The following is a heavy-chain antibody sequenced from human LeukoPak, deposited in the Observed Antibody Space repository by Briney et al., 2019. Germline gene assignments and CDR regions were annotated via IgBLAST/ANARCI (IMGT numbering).Heavy chain of an antibody. Sequence: PSETLSLTCAVYGGSFSGYYWSWIRQPPGKGLEWIGEINHSGSTNYNPSLKSRVTISVDTSKNQFSLKLSSMTAADTALYHCASSWFAVGGTETNWFDPWGQGTLVTVSS. D-gene: IGHD6-19*01. CDR1: GGSFSGYY. V-gene: IGHV4-34*01. CDR2: INHSGST. CDR3: ASSWFAVGGTETNWFDP. J-gene: IGHJ5*02.